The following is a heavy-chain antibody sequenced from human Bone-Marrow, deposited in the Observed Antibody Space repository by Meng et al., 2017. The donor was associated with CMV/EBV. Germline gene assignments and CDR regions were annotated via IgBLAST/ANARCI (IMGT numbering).Heavy chain of an antibody. CDR1: GVTFGGYG. Sequence: GESLKISCVASGVTFGGYGMHWVRQAPGKGLEWVAVISYDGSNKYYADSVKGRFTISRDNSKNTLYLQMNSLRAEDTAVYYCARDRRRQQLVSSLGYWGQGTLVTVSS. J-gene: IGHJ4*02. V-gene: IGHV3-30*04. CDR3: ARDRRRQQLVSSLGY. CDR2: ISYDGSNK. D-gene: IGHD6-13*01.